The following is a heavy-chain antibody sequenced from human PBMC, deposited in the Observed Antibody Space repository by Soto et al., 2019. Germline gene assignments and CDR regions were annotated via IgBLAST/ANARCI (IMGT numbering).Heavy chain of an antibody. CDR3: ARAKLVVEGRFDY. D-gene: IGHD3-22*01. CDR2: ISSSGAYT. V-gene: IGHV3-11*06. CDR1: GFSFSDYY. Sequence: GGSLRLSCAASGFSFSDYYMNWIRQAPGKGLEWISYISSSGAYTNYADSVGGRFTMSRDSAKNSLLLQMDGLRAEDTAVYYCARAKLVVEGRFDYWGQGTLVTVSS. J-gene: IGHJ4*02.